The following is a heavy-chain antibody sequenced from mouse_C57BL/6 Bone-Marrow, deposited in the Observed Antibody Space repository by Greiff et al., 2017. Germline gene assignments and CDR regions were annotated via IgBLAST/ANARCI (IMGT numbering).Heavy chain of an antibody. CDR3: ARRDYYGSKGDYAMDY. V-gene: IGHV5-15*04. CDR2: ISNLAYSI. J-gene: IGHJ4*01. Sequence: DVKLVESGGGLVQPGGSLKLSCAASGFTFSDYGMAWVRQAPRKGPEWVAFISNLAYSIYYADTVTGRFTISRENAKNTLYLEMSSLRSEDTAMYYCARRDYYGSKGDYAMDYWGQGTSVTVSS. CDR1: GFTFSDYG. D-gene: IGHD1-1*01.